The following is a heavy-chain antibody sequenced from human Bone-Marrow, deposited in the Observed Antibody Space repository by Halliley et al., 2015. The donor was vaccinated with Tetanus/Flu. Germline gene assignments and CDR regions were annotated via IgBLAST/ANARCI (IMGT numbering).Heavy chain of an antibody. CDR3: ARDRRHWNWFAP. CDR1: RGTFTNYA. V-gene: IGHV1-69*01. Sequence: QLVQSGAEVKKPGSSVKVSCKASRGTFTNYAISWVRQAPGQGLEWMGGIIPSFGTTHYAQKFQGRVTVTVDDSTSTAYMELRSLRSDDSAVYYCARDRRHWNWFAPWGQGTLVTISS. CDR2: IIPSFGTT. D-gene: IGHD1-1*01. J-gene: IGHJ5*02.